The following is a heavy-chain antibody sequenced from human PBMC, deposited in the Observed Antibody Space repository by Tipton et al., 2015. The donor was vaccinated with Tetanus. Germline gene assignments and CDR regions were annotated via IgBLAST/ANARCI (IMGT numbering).Heavy chain of an antibody. D-gene: IGHD3-16*01. J-gene: IGHJ6*02. CDR2: ISSSGSTI. CDR1: GFTFSSYE. V-gene: IGHV3-48*03. Sequence: SLRLSCAASGFTFSSYEMNWVRQAPGKGLEXXXYISSSGSTIYYADSVKGRFTISRDNAKNSLYLQMNSLRAEDTAVYYCARDGMGEERMDVWGQGTTVTVSS. CDR3: ARDGMGEERMDV.